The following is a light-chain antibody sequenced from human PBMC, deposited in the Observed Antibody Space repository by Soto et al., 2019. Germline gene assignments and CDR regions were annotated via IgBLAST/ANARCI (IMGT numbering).Light chain of an antibody. J-gene: IGKJ5*01. CDR2: DAS. CDR3: QQYHTSSIT. V-gene: IGKV1-5*01. CDR1: HTISSW. Sequence: DIQMSQSPCTLSASVGERVTITCRASHTISSWLAWYQQKPGKAPTLLIYDASTLERGVPSRFSGTGSGTEFTLSIDSLQPDDFATYYCQQYHTSSITFGQGTRLEI.